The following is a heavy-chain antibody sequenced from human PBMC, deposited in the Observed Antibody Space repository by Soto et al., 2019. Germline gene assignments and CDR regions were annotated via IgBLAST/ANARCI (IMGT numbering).Heavy chain of an antibody. V-gene: IGHV1-58*01. CDR1: GFTFTNSA. Sequence: QMQLVQSGPEVKQPGTSVKVSCKASGFTFTNSAVQWVRQARGQRLEWIGWIVVGSGNTNYAQKFQERVTITRDMSTNTAYMALDSLRPEDTAVYYCATLLTSGWYPDWFDPWGRGTLITVYS. J-gene: IGHJ5*02. CDR3: ATLLTSGWYPDWFDP. CDR2: IVVGSGNT. D-gene: IGHD6-19*01.